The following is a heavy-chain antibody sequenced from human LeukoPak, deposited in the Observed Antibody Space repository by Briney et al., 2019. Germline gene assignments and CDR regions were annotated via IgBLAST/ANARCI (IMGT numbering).Heavy chain of an antibody. CDR1: GYTFTSYG. Sequence: ASVKVSCKASGYTFTSYGISWVRQAPGQGLEWMGWISAYNGNTNYAQKLQGRVTMTTDTSTSTAYMELRSLRSDDTAVYYCARGGPRGYSGYGQSLLFKIWGQGTLVTVSS. CDR2: ISAYNGNT. J-gene: IGHJ4*02. V-gene: IGHV1-18*01. CDR3: ARGGPRGYSGYGQSLLFKI. D-gene: IGHD5-12*01.